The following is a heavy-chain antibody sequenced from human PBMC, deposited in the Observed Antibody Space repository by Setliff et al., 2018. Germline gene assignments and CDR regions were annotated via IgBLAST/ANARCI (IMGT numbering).Heavy chain of an antibody. D-gene: IGHD1-26*01. V-gene: IGHV4-30-4*08. CDR3: ARVMGGSYGFSWFDP. J-gene: IGHJ5*02. Sequence: KTSETLSLTCTVSGGSISSGDYYWSWIRQPPGKGLEWIGYIYYSGSTYYNPSLKSRVTISVDMSKNQFSLKLSSVTAADTAVYYCARVMGGSYGFSWFDPWGQGTLVTVSS. CDR1: GGSISSGDYY. CDR2: IYYSGST.